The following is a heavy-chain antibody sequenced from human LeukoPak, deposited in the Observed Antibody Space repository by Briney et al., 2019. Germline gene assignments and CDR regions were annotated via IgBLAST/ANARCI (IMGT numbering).Heavy chain of an antibody. J-gene: IGHJ4*02. CDR1: GFTFGDYA. CDR3: TRGDYYDSSGYYFLFDY. V-gene: IGHV3-49*04. CDR2: IRSKAYGGTT. D-gene: IGHD3-22*01. Sequence: PGRSLRLSCTASGFTFGDYAMSRVRQAPGKGLEWVGFIRSKAYGGTTEYAASVKGRFTISRDDSKSIAYLQMNSLKTEDTAVYYCTRGDYYDSSGYYFLFDYWGQGTLVTVSS.